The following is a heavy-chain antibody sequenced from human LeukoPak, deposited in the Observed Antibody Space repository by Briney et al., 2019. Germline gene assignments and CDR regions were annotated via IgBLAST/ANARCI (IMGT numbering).Heavy chain of an antibody. V-gene: IGHV1-8*01. CDR2: MNPNSGNT. Sequence: GASVKVSCKASGYTFTSYDINWVRQATGQGLEWMGWMNPNSGNTGYAQKFQGRVTMTRNTSISTAYMELSSLRSEDTAVYYCARGRHGGDGVFQNWFDPWGQGTLVTVSS. D-gene: IGHD3-16*01. CDR1: GYTFTSYD. CDR3: ARGRHGGDGVFQNWFDP. J-gene: IGHJ5*02.